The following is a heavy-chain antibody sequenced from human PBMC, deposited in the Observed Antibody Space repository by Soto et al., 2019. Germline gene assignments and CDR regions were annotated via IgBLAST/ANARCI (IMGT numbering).Heavy chain of an antibody. J-gene: IGHJ4*02. Sequence: PGGSLRLSCAVSGFPLEKYGMNWVRQAPGKGLEWVSSISFSGDYIYYADSVKGRFTISRDNARNSLYLQMNRLGVEDTDLYFCAQATYNWNHEYWRQGTQATVSS. D-gene: IGHD1-20*01. CDR3: AQATYNWNHEY. CDR1: GFPLEKYG. CDR2: ISFSGDYI. V-gene: IGHV3-21*01.